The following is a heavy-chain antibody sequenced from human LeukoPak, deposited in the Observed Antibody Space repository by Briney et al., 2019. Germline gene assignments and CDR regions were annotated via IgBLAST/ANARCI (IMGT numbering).Heavy chain of an antibody. CDR1: GGSFSGYY. CDR2: INHSGST. V-gene: IGHV4-34*01. Sequence: PSETLSLTCAVYGGSFSGYYWSWIRQPPGKGLEWIGEINHSGSTNYNPSLKSRVTISVDTSKNQFSLKLSSVTAADTAVYYCARLHDYGDYYADHWGQGTLVTVSS. D-gene: IGHD4-17*01. J-gene: IGHJ5*02. CDR3: ARLHDYGDYYADH.